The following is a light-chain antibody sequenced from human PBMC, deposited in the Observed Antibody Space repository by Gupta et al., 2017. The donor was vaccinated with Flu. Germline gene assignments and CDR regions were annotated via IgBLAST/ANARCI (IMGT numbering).Light chain of an antibody. J-gene: IGLJ3*02. CDR2: DVS. Sequence: TISCTGTSSDVGAYNSVSWYQQHPGKAPKLMIYDVSNRPSGVSNRFSGSKSGNTASLTISGPQADDEADYYCSSFGSSSTLVFGGGTKLTVL. V-gene: IGLV2-14*03. CDR1: SSDVGAYNS. CDR3: SSFGSSSTLV.